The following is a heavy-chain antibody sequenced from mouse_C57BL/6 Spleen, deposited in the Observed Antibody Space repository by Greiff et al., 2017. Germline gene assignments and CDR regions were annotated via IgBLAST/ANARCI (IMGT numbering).Heavy chain of an antibody. V-gene: IGHV1-55*01. CDR3: ARRDYGSSYDY. D-gene: IGHD1-1*01. Sequence: IQLQQPGAELVKPGASVKMSCKASGYTFTSYWITWVKQRPGQGLEWIGDIYPGSGSTNYNEKFKSKATLTVDTSSSTAYMQLSSLTSEDSAVYYCARRDYGSSYDYWGQGTTLTVSS. J-gene: IGHJ2*01. CDR2: IYPGSGST. CDR1: GYTFTSYW.